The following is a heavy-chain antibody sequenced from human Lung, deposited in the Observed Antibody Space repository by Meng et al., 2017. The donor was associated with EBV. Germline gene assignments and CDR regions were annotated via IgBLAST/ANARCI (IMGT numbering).Heavy chain of an antibody. CDR1: GVTFCFYS. CDR3: ARAARNSGYYPSFDY. CDR2: ITSSSNYI. D-gene: IGHD5-12*01. J-gene: IGHJ4*02. Sequence: DVQLVESGGXLVKPGGSXRLYCAASGVTFCFYSMDWVRQAPGKGLEWVSSITSSSNYIYYADSVKGRFTISRDNAKNSLYLQMTSLTAKDTSVYYCARAARNSGYYPSFDYWGQGALVTVSS. V-gene: IGHV3-21*01.